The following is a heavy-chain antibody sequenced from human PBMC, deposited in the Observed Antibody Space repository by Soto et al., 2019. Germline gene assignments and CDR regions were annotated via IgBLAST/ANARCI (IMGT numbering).Heavy chain of an antibody. D-gene: IGHD4-17*01. CDR1: GFSLSTSGVG. CDR2: IYGDNDK. Sequence: TLVNPTQTLTLTCTFSGFSLSTSGVGVAWIRQPPGKALEWLALIYGDNDKRYSPSLKTRLTITKDTSKNQVVLTMTNMDPVDTATYYCAHCTLHDYGDYDPGTSHVFDSWGQGTLVTVSS. V-gene: IGHV2-5*02. J-gene: IGHJ4*02. CDR3: AHCTLHDYGDYDPGTSHVFDS.